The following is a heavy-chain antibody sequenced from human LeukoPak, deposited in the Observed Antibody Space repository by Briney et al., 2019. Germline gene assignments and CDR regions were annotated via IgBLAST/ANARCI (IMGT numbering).Heavy chain of an antibody. CDR1: GFTLSSYA. J-gene: IGHJ4*02. D-gene: IGHD4-17*01. Sequence: GGSLRLSCAASGFTLSSYAMSWVRQAPGKGLEWVSVISTSGAYIYYADSVKGRFTISRDISRSTLFLQMNSLRAEDTAIYYCAKRVTTVTTWAFDYWGQGTLVTVSS. V-gene: IGHV3-23*01. CDR3: AKRVTTVTTWAFDY. CDR2: ISTSGAYI.